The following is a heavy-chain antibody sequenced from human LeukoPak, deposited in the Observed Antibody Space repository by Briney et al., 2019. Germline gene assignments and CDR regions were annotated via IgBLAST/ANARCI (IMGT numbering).Heavy chain of an antibody. CDR3: AILGKDIVVVPAAPDAFDI. CDR2: INPNSGGT. V-gene: IGHV1-2*02. Sequence: GASVKVSCKASGYTFTGYYMHWVRQAPGQGLEWMGWINPNSGGTNYAQKFQGRVTMTRDTSISTAYMELSRLRSDDTAVYYCAILGKDIVVVPAAPDAFDIWGQGTMVTVS. J-gene: IGHJ3*02. D-gene: IGHD2-2*01. CDR1: GYTFTGYY.